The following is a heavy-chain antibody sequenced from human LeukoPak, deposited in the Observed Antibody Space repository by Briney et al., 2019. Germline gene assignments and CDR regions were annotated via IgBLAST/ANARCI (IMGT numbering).Heavy chain of an antibody. Sequence: PGGSLRLSCAASGFTFSNYNMNWVRQAPGKGLEWVSSISSSSSYIYYADSVKGRFTISRDNAKNSLYLQMNSLRAEDTAVYYCARDGDILTGYYPHYYMDVWGKGTTVTVSS. CDR2: ISSSSSYI. CDR1: GFTFSNYN. V-gene: IGHV3-21*01. D-gene: IGHD3-9*01. CDR3: ARDGDILTGYYPHYYMDV. J-gene: IGHJ6*03.